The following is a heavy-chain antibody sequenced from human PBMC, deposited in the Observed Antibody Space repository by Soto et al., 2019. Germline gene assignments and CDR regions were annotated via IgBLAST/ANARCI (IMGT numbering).Heavy chain of an antibody. D-gene: IGHD2-15*01. V-gene: IGHV3-23*01. CDR2: ISGSGGST. CDR1: GFTFSSYA. J-gene: IGHJ4*02. CDR3: AKDQSRAVVTTFFDY. Sequence: GGSLRLSGAASGFTFSSYAMSWVRQAPGKGLEWVSAISGSGGSTYYADSVKGRFTISRDNSKNTLYLQMNSLRAEDTAVYYCAKDQSRAVVTTFFDYWGQGTLVTVSS.